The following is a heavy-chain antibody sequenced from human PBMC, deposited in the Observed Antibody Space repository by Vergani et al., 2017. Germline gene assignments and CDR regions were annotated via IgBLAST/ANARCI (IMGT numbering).Heavy chain of an antibody. CDR3: ARDAGNSWDYFDY. CDR2: STSSGTYI. J-gene: IGHJ4*02. V-gene: IGHV3-21*01. D-gene: IGHD2-2*01. Sequence: STSSGTYIYYADSVKGRFTISRDNAKNSLYLQMNSLRAEDTAVYYCARDAGNSWDYFDYWGQGTLVTVSS.